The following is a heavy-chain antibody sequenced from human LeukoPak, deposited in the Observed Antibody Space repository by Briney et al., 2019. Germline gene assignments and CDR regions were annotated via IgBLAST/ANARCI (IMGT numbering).Heavy chain of an antibody. CDR3: AGCAGNSCYFDY. Sequence: GGSLRLSCAASGFTFSSYSMNWVRQAPGKGLEGVANIKQDGSAKNYVDSVKGRFTISRDNAKNSLYLQLNSLRAEDTAVYYCAGCAGNSCYFDYWGQGTLVIVSS. D-gene: IGHD1-1*01. CDR2: IKQDGSAK. J-gene: IGHJ4*02. V-gene: IGHV3-7*01. CDR1: GFTFSSYS.